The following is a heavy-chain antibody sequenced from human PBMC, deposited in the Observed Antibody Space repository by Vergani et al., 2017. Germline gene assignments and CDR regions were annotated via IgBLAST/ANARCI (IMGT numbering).Heavy chain of an antibody. J-gene: IGHJ4*02. V-gene: IGHV3-23*01. CDR2: ISGSGGST. Sequence: EVQLLESGGGLVQPGGSLRLSCAASGFPFSSYAMSWVRQAPGKGLEWVSAISGSGGSTSYADTVKGRFTMSRDNSNNTLYRQMNSLRAGDTAVYYCAKSLVGTHGFDYWGQGTLVTVSS. CDR3: AKSLVGTHGFDY. CDR1: GFPFSSYA. D-gene: IGHD1-26*01.